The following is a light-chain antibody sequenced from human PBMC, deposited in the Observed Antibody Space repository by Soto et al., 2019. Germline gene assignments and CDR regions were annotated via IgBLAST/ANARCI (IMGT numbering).Light chain of an antibody. CDR3: SSYTSSSTLV. CDR1: SSDVGVENY. V-gene: IGLV2-14*01. CDR2: AVS. J-gene: IGLJ1*01. Sequence: QSALTQPASVSRSPGQSISISCTGTSSDVGVENYVSCYQQHPGKAPKLMIYAVSNRPSGVSNRFSGSQSGNTASLTISGLQAEDEADYYCSSYTSSSTLVFGTATKVNVL.